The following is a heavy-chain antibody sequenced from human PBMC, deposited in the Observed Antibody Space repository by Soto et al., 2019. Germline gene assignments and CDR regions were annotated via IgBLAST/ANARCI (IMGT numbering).Heavy chain of an antibody. Sequence: QVQLVESGGGVVQPGRSLRLSCVASGFTFRRHGMHWVRQAPGKGLEWVAVIWFDGSKNYYADSVKGRFTISRDDSKNTVDLQMTSLRADDTAVDYGARDGAATYGMDVWGQGTTVAGFS. V-gene: IGHV3-33*01. CDR2: IWFDGSKN. CDR3: ARDGAATYGMDV. CDR1: GFTFRRHG. D-gene: IGHD6-25*01. J-gene: IGHJ6*02.